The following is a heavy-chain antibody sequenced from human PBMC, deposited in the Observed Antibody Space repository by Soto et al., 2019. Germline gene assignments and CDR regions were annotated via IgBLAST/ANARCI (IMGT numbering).Heavy chain of an antibody. CDR3: AAGGSGDYAN. D-gene: IGHD3-22*01. J-gene: IGHJ4*02. V-gene: IGHV3-74*01. CDR1: GFTFSTYW. CDR2: MKTDGTYA. Sequence: EVQLVESGGDLVQPGGSLRLSCAASGFTFSTYWMHWVRQAPGKGLLWVSRMKTDGTYATYADSVKGRFTISRDYAKNTLYLQMNSLRVEDAAVYYCAAGGSGDYANWGQGTLVTVSS.